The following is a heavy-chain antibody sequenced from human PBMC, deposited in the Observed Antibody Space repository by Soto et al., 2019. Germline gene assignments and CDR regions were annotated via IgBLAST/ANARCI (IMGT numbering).Heavy chain of an antibody. D-gene: IGHD6-13*01. V-gene: IGHV3-74*01. CDR3: ASGGRSLNFDS. Sequence: EVQLVESGGGLVQPGGSLRLSCAASGFTFRSYWMQWVRQAPGKGLVWVSWINSDGSSTSYADSVKGRFTISRDNAKNTVYLQMKSLRAADTAGYYCASGGRSLNFDSWGQGTLGTVSS. J-gene: IGHJ4*02. CDR1: GFTFRSYW. CDR2: INSDGSST.